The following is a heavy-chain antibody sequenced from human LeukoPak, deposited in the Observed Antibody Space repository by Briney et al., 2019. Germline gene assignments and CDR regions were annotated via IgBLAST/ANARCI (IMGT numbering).Heavy chain of an antibody. Sequence: ASVKVSCKASGYTFSSYGISWVRQAPEQGLEWMGWISAYNGNTNYAQKFQGRVTMITDTSTSTAYMELRSLRSDDTAVYYCARDGFFGSGIVGAFDIWGQGTMVTVSS. CDR2: ISAYNGNT. D-gene: IGHD3-10*01. V-gene: IGHV1-18*01. CDR3: ARDGFFGSGIVGAFDI. J-gene: IGHJ3*02. CDR1: GYTFSSYG.